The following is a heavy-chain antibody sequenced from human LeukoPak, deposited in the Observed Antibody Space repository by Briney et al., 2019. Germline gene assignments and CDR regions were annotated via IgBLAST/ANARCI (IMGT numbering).Heavy chain of an antibody. V-gene: IGHV3-23*01. J-gene: IGHJ4*02. CDR1: GFTFSSYA. CDR3: AKYNTYYYDSSGWYFDY. Sequence: GSLRLSCAASGFTFSSYAMSWVRQAPGKGLEWVSAISGSGGSTYYADSVKGRFTISRDNSKNTLYLQMNSLRAEDTAVYYCAKYNTYYYDSSGWYFDYWGQGTLVTVSS. D-gene: IGHD3-22*01. CDR2: ISGSGGST.